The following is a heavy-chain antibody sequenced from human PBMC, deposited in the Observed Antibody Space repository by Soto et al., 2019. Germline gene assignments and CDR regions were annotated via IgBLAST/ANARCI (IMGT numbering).Heavy chain of an antibody. CDR1: GYTFTSYA. CDR3: ASAPSRWYFDL. V-gene: IGHV1-3*01. Sequence: ASVKVSCKASGYTFTSYAMHLVRQAPGQRLDWMGWINAGNGNTKYSQKFQGRVTITRDTSASTAYMELSSLRSEDTAVYYFASAPSRWYFDLSGRGTLVTVSS. CDR2: INAGNGNT. J-gene: IGHJ2*01.